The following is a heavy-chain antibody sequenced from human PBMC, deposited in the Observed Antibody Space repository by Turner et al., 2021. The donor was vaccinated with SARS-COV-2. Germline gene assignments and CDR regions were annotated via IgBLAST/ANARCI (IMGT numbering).Heavy chain of an antibody. CDR2: IYSGGRT. D-gene: IGHD3-10*01. CDR1: GFTVSNNY. CDR3: ARDGGGSGSYCYFDY. V-gene: IGHV3-53*01. J-gene: IGHJ4*02. Sequence: EVQLVESGGGLIQPGGSLRLSCAASGFTVSNNYMGCVRQAPGKGLEWVSVIYSGGRTYYADSVKGRLTISRDNSKNTLYLQMNSLRAEDTAVYYCARDGGGSGSYCYFDYWGQGTLVTVSS.